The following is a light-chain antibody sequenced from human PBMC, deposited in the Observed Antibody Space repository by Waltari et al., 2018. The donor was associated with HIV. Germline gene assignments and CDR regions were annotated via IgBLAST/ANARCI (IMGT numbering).Light chain of an antibody. V-gene: IGKV3-15*01. J-gene: IGKJ1*01. CDR2: GAS. CDR3: QQYNNWPPWT. CDR1: QSIARN. Sequence: EIVMTQSPATLSVSPGGRATLSCGATQSIARNLAWYQQKPGQAPRLLIYGASTRATGIPARFSGSGSWTEFTLTISNLQSEDFAVYYCQQYNNWPPWTFGQGTKVEI.